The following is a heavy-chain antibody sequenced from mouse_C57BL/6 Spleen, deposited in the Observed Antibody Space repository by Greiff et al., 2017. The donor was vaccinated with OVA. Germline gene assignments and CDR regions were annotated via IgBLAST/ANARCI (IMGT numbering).Heavy chain of an antibody. CDR1: GYTFTDYY. V-gene: IGHV1-26*01. J-gene: IGHJ4*01. D-gene: IGHD2-1*01. CDR2: INPNNGGT. Sequence: EVQLQQSGPELVKPGASVKLSCKASGYTFTDYYMNWVKQSHGKSLEWIGDINPNNGGTSYNQKFKGKATLTVDKSSSTAYMELRSLTSEDSAVYYCARDYGNYAMDYWGQGTSVTVSS. CDR3: ARDYGNYAMDY.